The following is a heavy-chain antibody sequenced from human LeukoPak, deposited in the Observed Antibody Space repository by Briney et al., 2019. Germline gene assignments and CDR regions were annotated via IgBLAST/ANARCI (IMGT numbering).Heavy chain of an antibody. V-gene: IGHV4-30-4*01. D-gene: IGHD3-22*01. CDR1: GGSISSGEEY. J-gene: IGHJ4*02. CDR2: IYYTGST. CDR3: ASRSHYYDSSPFDY. Sequence: SETLCLTCTVSGGSISSGEEYWNWIRQPPVKGLEWIGYIYYTGSTYYNPSLESRVDISVDTSKNQFSLNLKSVTAADTAVYFCASRSHYYDSSPFDYWGQGILVTVSS.